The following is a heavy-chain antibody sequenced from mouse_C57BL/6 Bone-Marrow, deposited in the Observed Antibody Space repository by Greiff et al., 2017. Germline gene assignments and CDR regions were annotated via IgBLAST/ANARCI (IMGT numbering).Heavy chain of an antibody. J-gene: IGHJ3*01. V-gene: IGHV1-81*01. CDR3: ARGGYDYDGFAY. CDR1: GYTFTSYG. Sequence: QVHVKQSGAELARPGASVKLSCKASGYTFTSYGISWVKQRTGQGLEWIGEIYPRSGNTYYNEKFKGKATLTADKSSSTAYMELRSLTSEDSAVYCCARGGYDYDGFAYWGQGTLVTVSA. D-gene: IGHD2-4*01. CDR2: IYPRSGNT.